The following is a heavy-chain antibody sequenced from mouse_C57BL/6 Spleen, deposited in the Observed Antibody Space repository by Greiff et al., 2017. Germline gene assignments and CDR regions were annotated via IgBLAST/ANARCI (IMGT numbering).Heavy chain of an antibody. CDR2: ISNGGGST. D-gene: IGHD2-5*01. CDR1: GFTFSDYY. J-gene: IGHJ4*01. CDR3: AAYYSNYDYYAMDY. Sequence: EVQLVESGGGLVQPGGSLKLSCAASGFTFSDYYMYWVRQTPEKRLEWVAYISNGGGSTYYPDTVKGGFTIYRDNAKNTLYLQMIRLKSEDTSMYYCAAYYSNYDYYAMDYWGQGTSVTVSS. V-gene: IGHV5-12*01.